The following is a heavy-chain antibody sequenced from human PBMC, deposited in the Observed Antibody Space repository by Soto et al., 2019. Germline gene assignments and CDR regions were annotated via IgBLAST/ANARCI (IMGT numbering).Heavy chain of an antibody. CDR1: GFTFSSYW. D-gene: IGHD2-2*02. J-gene: IGHJ3*02. V-gene: IGHV3-74*01. Sequence: EVQLVESGGGLVQPGGSLRLSCAASGFTFSSYWMHWVRQAPGKGLVWVSRINSDGSSTSYADSVKGRFTISRDNAKNTLYLQMNSLRAEDTAVYYCARDLPYCSSTSCYSDASDIWGQGTMVTVSS. CDR2: INSDGSST. CDR3: ARDLPYCSSTSCYSDASDI.